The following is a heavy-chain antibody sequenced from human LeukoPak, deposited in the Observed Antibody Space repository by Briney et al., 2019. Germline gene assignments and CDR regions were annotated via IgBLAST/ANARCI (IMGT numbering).Heavy chain of an antibody. Sequence: SETLSLTCTVSGGSISSGSYYWSWIRQPAGKGLEWIGRIYTSGSTNYNPSLKSRVTISVDTSKNQFSLKLSSVTAADTAVYYCATQSGSGYYPSSFDPWGQGTLVTVSS. CDR1: GGSISSGSYY. D-gene: IGHD3-22*01. J-gene: IGHJ5*02. CDR3: ATQSGSGYYPSSFDP. V-gene: IGHV4-61*02. CDR2: IYTSGST.